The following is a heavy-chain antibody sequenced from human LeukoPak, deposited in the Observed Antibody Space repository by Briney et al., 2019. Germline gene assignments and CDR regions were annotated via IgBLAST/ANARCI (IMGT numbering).Heavy chain of an antibody. V-gene: IGHV3-21*01. CDR3: ARESDGLFDY. Sequence: GGSLRLSCAASGFTFSSYSMNWVRQAPGKGLEWVSSISSSSSYIYYADSVKGRFTISKDNAKNSLYLQMNSLRAEDTAVYYCARESDGLFDYWGQGTLVTVSS. J-gene: IGHJ4*02. D-gene: IGHD5-24*01. CDR2: ISSSSSYI. CDR1: GFTFSSYS.